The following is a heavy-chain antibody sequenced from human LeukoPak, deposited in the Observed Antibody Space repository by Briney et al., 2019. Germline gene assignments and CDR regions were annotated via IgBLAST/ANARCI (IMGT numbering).Heavy chain of an antibody. CDR3: AKAHARFLEWLFLGY. CDR1: GFTVSSNY. V-gene: IGHV3-23*01. D-gene: IGHD3-3*01. Sequence: GGSLRLSCAASGFTVSSNYMSWVRQAPGKGLEWVSAISGSGGSTYYADSVKGRFTISRDNSKNTLYLQMNSLRAEDTAVYYCAKAHARFLEWLFLGYWGQGTLVTVSS. J-gene: IGHJ4*02. CDR2: ISGSGGST.